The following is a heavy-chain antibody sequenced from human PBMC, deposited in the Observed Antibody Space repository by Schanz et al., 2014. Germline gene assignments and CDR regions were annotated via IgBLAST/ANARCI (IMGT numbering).Heavy chain of an antibody. J-gene: IGHJ5*02. CDR1: GFTFFGSFA. V-gene: IGHV3-30*18. D-gene: IGHD1-26*01. CDR2: ISYDGSDK. Sequence: VQLLESGGGLVQPGGSLRLSCVASGFTFFGSFAMSWVRQAPGKGLEWVAVISYDGSDKFYADSVKGRFTISRDNSNNTLSLQMNSLRADDTAVYYCAKELYSGSHYGWFDPWGQGTLVTVSS. CDR3: AKELYSGSHYGWFDP.